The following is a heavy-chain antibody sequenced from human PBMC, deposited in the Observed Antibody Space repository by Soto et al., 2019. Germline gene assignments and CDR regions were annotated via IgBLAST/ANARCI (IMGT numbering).Heavy chain of an antibody. CDR1: GYTFSSYG. CDR2: ISYDGSNK. J-gene: IGHJ6*02. Sequence: QVQLVESGGGVVQPGRSLRLSCAASGYTFSSYGMHWVRQAPGKGLEWVAVISYDGSNKYYADSVKGRFTISRDNSKNTLYLQMNSLRAEDTALYYCAKGLLWFGIYGMDVWGQGTTVTVSS. V-gene: IGHV3-30*18. CDR3: AKGLLWFGIYGMDV. D-gene: IGHD3-10*01.